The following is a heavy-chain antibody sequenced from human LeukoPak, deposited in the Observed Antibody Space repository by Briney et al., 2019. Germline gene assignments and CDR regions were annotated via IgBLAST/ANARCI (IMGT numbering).Heavy chain of an antibody. CDR1: GFTFSSYG. D-gene: IGHD3-22*01. V-gene: IGHV3-30*03. CDR2: ISYDGNNK. J-gene: IGHJ4*02. Sequence: GGSLRLSCAASGFTFSSYGMHWVRQAPGKGLEWVAVISYDGNNKYYADSVKDRFTNPRDNSKNKLYLQVNSLTPGDTPVYSCARDLTYFYDIGGCYDGYYFVYWGQGTLVTVSS. CDR3: ARDLTYFYDIGGCYDGYYFVY.